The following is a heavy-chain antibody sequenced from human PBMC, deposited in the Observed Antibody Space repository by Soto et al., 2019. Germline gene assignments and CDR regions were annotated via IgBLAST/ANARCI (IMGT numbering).Heavy chain of an antibody. CDR1: GGSISSSNW. Sequence: PSETLSLTCAVSGGSISSSNWWSWVRQPPGKGLEWIGEIYHSGSTNYNPSLKSRVTISVDTSKNQFSLKLSSVTAADTAVYYCARVVGCSSTSCYVFDYWGQGTLVTVSS. D-gene: IGHD2-2*01. V-gene: IGHV4-4*02. J-gene: IGHJ4*02. CDR3: ARVVGCSSTSCYVFDY. CDR2: IYHSGST.